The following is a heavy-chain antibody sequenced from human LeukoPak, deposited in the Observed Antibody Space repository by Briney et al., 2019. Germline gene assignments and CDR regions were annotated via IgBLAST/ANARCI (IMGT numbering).Heavy chain of an antibody. J-gene: IGHJ6*02. CDR3: ARDDVDGYSSGSLWGSPYYYYGMDV. CDR2: IIPILGIA. V-gene: IGHV1-69*04. CDR1: GGTFSSYA. D-gene: IGHD5-18*01. Sequence: ASVEVSCKASGGTFSSYAISWVRQAPGQGLEWMGRIIPILGIANYAQKFQGRVTITADKSTSTAYMELSSLRSEDTAVYYCARDDVDGYSSGSLWGSPYYYYGMDVWGQGTTVTVSS.